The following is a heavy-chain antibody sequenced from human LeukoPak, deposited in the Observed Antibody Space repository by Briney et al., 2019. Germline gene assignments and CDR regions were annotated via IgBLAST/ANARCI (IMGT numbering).Heavy chain of an antibody. CDR2: IYYSGST. J-gene: IGHJ4*02. CDR1: GGSISSYY. Sequence: SETLSLTCTVSGGSISSYYWSWIRQPPGKRLEWIGYIYYSGSTNYNPSLKSRVTISVDTSKNQFSLKLSSVTAADTAVYYCARGVYIAAAQYAYWGQGTLVTVSS. V-gene: IGHV4-59*01. D-gene: IGHD6-13*01. CDR3: ARGVYIAAAQYAY.